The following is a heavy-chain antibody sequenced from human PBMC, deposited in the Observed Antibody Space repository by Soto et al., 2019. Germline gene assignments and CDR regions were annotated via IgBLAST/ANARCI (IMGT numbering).Heavy chain of an antibody. J-gene: IGHJ5*02. D-gene: IGHD6-13*01. CDR3: ARARWLSWYNCFDP. V-gene: IGHV1-69*01. Sequence: QAQLVQSGAELKKPGSSVKVSCKASGGNFSSYAISWLRQAPGQGLEWMGGIVPLFGTTNYAQKFKGRLMITADESTTTAYMELSSLRFEETAVYYCARARWLSWYNCFDPCCQGSPVTVSS. CDR2: IVPLFGTT. CDR1: GGNFSSYA.